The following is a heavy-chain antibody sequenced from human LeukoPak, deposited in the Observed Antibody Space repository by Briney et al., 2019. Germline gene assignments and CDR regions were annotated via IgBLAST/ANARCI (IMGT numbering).Heavy chain of an antibody. V-gene: IGHV3-53*01. CDR2: IYSGGST. D-gene: IGHD1-7*01. Sequence: GGSLRLSCAASGFTVSSNYMSWVRQAPGKGLEWVSVIYSGGSTYYADSVKGRFTISRDNARNSLYLQMNSLRAEDTAVYYCATNWNYRFDYWGQGTLVSVPS. CDR1: GFTVSSNY. CDR3: ATNWNYRFDY. J-gene: IGHJ4*02.